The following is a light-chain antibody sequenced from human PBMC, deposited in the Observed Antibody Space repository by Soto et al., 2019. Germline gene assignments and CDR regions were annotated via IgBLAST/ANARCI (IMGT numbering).Light chain of an antibody. Sequence: EIVLTQSPGTLSLSPGERASLSCRASQSVSQHSIAWYQQKPGQAPRLLIYGVSGRATGIPDRFSGSGSGTDFTLTISGLEPEDFAVYFCQQFQSSLRTFGQGTKVDIK. V-gene: IGKV3-20*01. J-gene: IGKJ1*01. CDR1: QSVSQHS. CDR2: GVS. CDR3: QQFQSSLRT.